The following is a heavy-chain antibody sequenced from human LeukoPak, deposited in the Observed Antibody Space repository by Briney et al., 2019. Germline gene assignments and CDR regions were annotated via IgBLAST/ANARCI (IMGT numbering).Heavy chain of an antibody. D-gene: IGHD2-2*02. J-gene: IGHJ6*03. CDR1: GFTFTNFA. CDR3: ARDPGNTAFYFYYMDV. CDR2: ISGGEGNP. V-gene: IGHV3-23*01. Sequence: GGSLRLSCAASGFTFTNFAMSWVHQAPGKGLECVSSISGGEGNPYFADSAKGRFTIYRDNSKNTLFLLKSSLRAEDTAVYYCARDPGNTAFYFYYMDVWGKGTTVTVSS.